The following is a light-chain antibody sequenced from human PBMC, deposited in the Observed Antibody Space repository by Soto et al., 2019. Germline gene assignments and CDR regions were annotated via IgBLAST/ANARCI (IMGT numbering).Light chain of an antibody. CDR3: SSYTSSRSGVV. V-gene: IGLV2-14*01. Sequence: QSALTQPASVSGSPGQSITISCTGTSSDVGGYNYVSWYQQYPGKAPKLMIYDVNNRPSGVSNRFSGSKSGNTASLTISGLQAEDEADYYCSSYTSSRSGVVFGGGTKVTVL. CDR1: SSDVGGYNY. J-gene: IGLJ2*01. CDR2: DVN.